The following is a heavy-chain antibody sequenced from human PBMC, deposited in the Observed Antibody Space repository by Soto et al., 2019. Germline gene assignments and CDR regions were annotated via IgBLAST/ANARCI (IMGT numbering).Heavy chain of an antibody. J-gene: IGHJ4*02. D-gene: IGHD3-22*01. CDR2: INHRGST. Sequence: SETLSLTCAVYGGSFSGYYWSLIRQPPGKGLEWIGEINHRGSTNYNPSLKSRVTISVDTSKNQFSLKLSSVTAADTAVYYCARAGGNSGYADYWGQGTLVTVSS. V-gene: IGHV4-34*01. CDR1: GGSFSGYY. CDR3: ARAGGNSGYADY.